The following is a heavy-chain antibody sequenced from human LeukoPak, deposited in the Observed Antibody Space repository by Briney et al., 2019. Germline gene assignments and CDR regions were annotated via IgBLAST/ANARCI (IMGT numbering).Heavy chain of an antibody. J-gene: IGHJ1*01. CDR3: AREAQYCSGGSSYGGYFQH. D-gene: IGHD2-15*01. CDR2: INHSEAT. V-gene: IGHV4-34*01. CDR1: GGSFSGYY. Sequence: PSETLSLTCAVYGGSFSGYYWSWIRQPPGKGLEWIGEINHSEATDYNPSFKSRVTISVDTSKNQFSLKLSSVTAADTAVYYCAREAQYCSGGSSYGGYFQHWGQGTLVTVSS.